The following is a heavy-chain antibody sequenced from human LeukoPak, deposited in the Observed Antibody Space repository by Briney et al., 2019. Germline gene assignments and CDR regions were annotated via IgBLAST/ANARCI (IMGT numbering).Heavy chain of an antibody. J-gene: IGHJ4*02. CDR2: ISNNGGSS. D-gene: IGHD1-1*01. Sequence: GSLRLSCAASEFTFSNYAMNWVRQAPGKGLEYVSGISNNGGSSFYADSVKGRFTISRDNSKNTLYLQMSSLRAEDTAVYYCVKITSVTGGDCWGQGTRLTVSS. CDR3: VKITSVTGGDC. V-gene: IGHV3-64D*09. CDR1: EFTFSNYA.